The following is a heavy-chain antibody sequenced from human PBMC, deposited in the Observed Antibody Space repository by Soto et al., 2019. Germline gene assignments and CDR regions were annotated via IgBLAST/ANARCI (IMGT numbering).Heavy chain of an antibody. Sequence: GASVKVSCKASGGTFSSYAISWVRQAPGQGLEWMGGIIPIFGTANYAQKFQGRVTITADKSTSTAYMELSSLRSEDTAVYYCARAIVDGYKPGPSDYWGQGTMLTVYS. CDR3: ARAIVDGYKPGPSDY. CDR2: IIPIFGTA. D-gene: IGHD2-21*01. V-gene: IGHV1-69*06. CDR1: GGTFSSYA. J-gene: IGHJ4*02.